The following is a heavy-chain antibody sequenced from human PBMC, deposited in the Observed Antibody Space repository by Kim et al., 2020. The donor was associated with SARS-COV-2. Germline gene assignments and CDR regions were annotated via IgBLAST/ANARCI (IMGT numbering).Heavy chain of an antibody. D-gene: IGHD3-10*01. CDR3: TRHEYYYGSGSPGRWFDP. J-gene: IGHJ5*02. Sequence: KSQVTISVDTSKNQFSLKLSSVTAADTAVYYCTRHEYYYGSGSPGRWFDPWGQGTLVTVSS. V-gene: IGHV4-39*01.